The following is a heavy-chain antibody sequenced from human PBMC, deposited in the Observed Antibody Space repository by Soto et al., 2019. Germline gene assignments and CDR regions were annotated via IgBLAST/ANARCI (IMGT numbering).Heavy chain of an antibody. CDR2: FNAGNGNT. D-gene: IGHD6-19*01. J-gene: IGHJ5*02. CDR3: ARDRKGYSSGWYNNWFDP. Sequence: QVQLVQSGAEVKKPGASVKVSCKASGYTFTSYAMHWVRQAPGQRLEWMGWFNAGNGNTKYSQKFQGRVTITRDTSASTAYMELSSLRSEDTAVYYCARDRKGYSSGWYNNWFDPWGQGTLVTVSS. CDR1: GYTFTSYA. V-gene: IGHV1-3*01.